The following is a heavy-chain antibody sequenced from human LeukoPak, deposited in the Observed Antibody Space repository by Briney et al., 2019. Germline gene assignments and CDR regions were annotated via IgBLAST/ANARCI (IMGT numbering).Heavy chain of an antibody. Sequence: GGPLRLSCAASRFTFSSYSMNWVRQAPGKGLEWVSSISSSSSYIYYADSVKGRFTISRDNAKNSLYLQMNSLRAEDTAVYYCARKRRNDAFDIWGQGTMVTVSS. J-gene: IGHJ3*02. CDR3: ARKRRNDAFDI. CDR1: RFTFSSYS. CDR2: ISSSSSYI. V-gene: IGHV3-21*01.